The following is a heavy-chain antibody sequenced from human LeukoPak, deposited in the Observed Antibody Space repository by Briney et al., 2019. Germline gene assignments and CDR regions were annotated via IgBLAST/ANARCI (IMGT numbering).Heavy chain of an antibody. CDR3: ARGVDSCYPDY. D-gene: IGHD3-22*01. CDR1: GDSISSYY. CDR2: IHYNGNT. Sequence: SETLSLTCSVSGDSISSYYWTWIRQTPGKGLEWIAYIHYNGNTKSNPSLKSRVTISLDTSKNQFSLKLTSLTAADTAVYYCARGVDSCYPDYWGQGTLVNGSS. J-gene: IGHJ4*02. V-gene: IGHV4-59*01.